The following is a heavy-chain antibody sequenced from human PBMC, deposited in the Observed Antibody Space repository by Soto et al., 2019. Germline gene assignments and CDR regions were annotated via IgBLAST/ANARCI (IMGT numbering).Heavy chain of an antibody. Sequence: QVQLVQSGAEVKKPGASVKVSCKASGYTFTSYGISWVRQAPGQGLEWVGWISAHNGNTKYAQKVQGRVTMTTDTSTSTAYVELRSLRSDDTAVYYCARDLAAGMIDYWGQGTLVTVSS. CDR3: ARDLAAGMIDY. D-gene: IGHD6-13*01. V-gene: IGHV1-18*01. CDR1: GYTFTSYG. CDR2: ISAHNGNT. J-gene: IGHJ4*02.